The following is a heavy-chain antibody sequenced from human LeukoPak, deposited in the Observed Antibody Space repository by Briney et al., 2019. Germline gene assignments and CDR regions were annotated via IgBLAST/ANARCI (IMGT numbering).Heavy chain of an antibody. V-gene: IGHV4-59*01. CDR2: IYHSGST. Sequence: PSETLSLTCAVSGGSISSYYWSWIRQPPGKGLECIGYIYHSGSTNYNPSLKSRVTISIDTSKNQFSLKLSSVTAADTAVYYCARDLGGSYYFDYWGQGTLVTVSS. J-gene: IGHJ4*02. CDR3: ARDLGGSYYFDY. D-gene: IGHD1-26*01. CDR1: GGSISSYY.